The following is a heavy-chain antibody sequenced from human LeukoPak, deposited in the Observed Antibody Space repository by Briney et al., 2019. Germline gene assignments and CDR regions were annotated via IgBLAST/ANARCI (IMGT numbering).Heavy chain of an antibody. CDR3: AKARGYSYEYGMDV. J-gene: IGHJ6*02. V-gene: IGHV3-23*01. D-gene: IGHD5-18*01. CDR2: ISGGGST. CDR1: GFTVSSYA. Sequence: PGGSLRLSCAASGFTVSSYAMSWVRQAPGKGLEWVSAISGGGSTYYADSVKGRFTISRDNSKNTLYLQMNSLRAEDTAVYYCAKARGYSYEYGMDVWGQGTTVTVS.